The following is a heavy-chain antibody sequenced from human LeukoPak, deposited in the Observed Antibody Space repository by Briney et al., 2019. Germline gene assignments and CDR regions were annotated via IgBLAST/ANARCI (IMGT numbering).Heavy chain of an antibody. V-gene: IGHV3-20*01. CDR3: ARDAGKWLEPSPFWYFDL. CDR2: INWNGGST. CDR1: GFTFDDYG. Sequence: PGGSLRLSCAASGFTFDDYGMSWVRQAPGKGREWVSGINWNGGSTGYADSVKGRFTISRDNAKNSLYLQMNSLRAEDTALYHCARDAGKWLEPSPFWYFDLWGRGTLVTVSS. J-gene: IGHJ2*01. D-gene: IGHD3-22*01.